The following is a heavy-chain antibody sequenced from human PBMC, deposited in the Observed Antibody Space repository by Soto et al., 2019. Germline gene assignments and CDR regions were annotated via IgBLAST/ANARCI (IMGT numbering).Heavy chain of an antibody. CDR1: GFTFSSYA. D-gene: IGHD3-22*01. J-gene: IGHJ4*02. V-gene: IGHV3-23*01. CDR3: AKDPEYYYDSSGYYSDC. CDR2: ISYNGGST. Sequence: GGSLRLSCAASGFTFSSYAMRWVRQAPGKGLEWVSAISYNGGSTYYADSVKGRFTISRDNSKNTLYLQMNSLRAEGTAVYYCAKDPEYYYDSSGYYSDCGGQGTLVTVSS.